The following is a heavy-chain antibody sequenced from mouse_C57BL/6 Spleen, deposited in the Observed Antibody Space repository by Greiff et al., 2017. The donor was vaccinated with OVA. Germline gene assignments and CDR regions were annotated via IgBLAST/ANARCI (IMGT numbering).Heavy chain of an antibody. CDR3: TRWVDY. CDR1: GYTFTDYE. J-gene: IGHJ4*01. Sequence: VQLQESGAELVRPGASVTLSCKASGYTFTDYEMHWVKQTPVHGLEWIGAIDPETGGTAYNQKFKGKAILTADKSSSTAYMELRSLTSEDSAVYYCTRWVDYWGQGTSVTVSS. CDR2: IDPETGGT. V-gene: IGHV1-15*01.